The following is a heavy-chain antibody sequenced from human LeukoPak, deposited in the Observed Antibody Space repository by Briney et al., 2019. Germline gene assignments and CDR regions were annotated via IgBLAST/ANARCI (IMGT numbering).Heavy chain of an antibody. J-gene: IGHJ4*02. D-gene: IGHD3-22*01. V-gene: IGHV4-31*03. CDR3: AIDRSGYYHFDY. CDR1: GGSIRSGGYY. Sequence: SETLSLICTVSGGSIRSGGYYCTWIRQHPGKGLEWIGYIYRSGSTYYNPSLESRVTISVDTSRNQFSLKLNSVTAADTAVYYCAIDRSGYYHFDYWGQGTLVTVSS. CDR2: IYRSGST.